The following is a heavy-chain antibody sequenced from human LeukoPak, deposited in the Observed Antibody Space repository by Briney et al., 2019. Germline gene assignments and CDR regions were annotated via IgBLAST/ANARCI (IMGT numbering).Heavy chain of an antibody. CDR2: ISGSGGST. Sequence: GGSLRLSCAASGFTFSSYAMSWVRQAPGKGLEWVSAISGSGGSTYYADSVKGRFTISRDNSKNTLYLQMNSLRAEDTAVHYCASVYYYDSSGYSSFDYWGQGTLVTVSS. V-gene: IGHV3-23*01. J-gene: IGHJ4*02. CDR1: GFTFSSYA. CDR3: ASVYYYDSSGYSSFDY. D-gene: IGHD3-22*01.